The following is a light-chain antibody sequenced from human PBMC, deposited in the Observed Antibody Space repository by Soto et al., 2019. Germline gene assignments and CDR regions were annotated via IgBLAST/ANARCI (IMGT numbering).Light chain of an antibody. Sequence: EIVLTQSPGTLSLSPGERATLSCRASQSVTNKYLAWYQQKPGQAPRLLIYGASNRASGIPDRFSGSGSRTDFALTISRLEPEDFAVYYCQQYGSSPWTFGQGTKMEIE. CDR3: QQYGSSPWT. CDR2: GAS. J-gene: IGKJ1*01. CDR1: QSVTNKY. V-gene: IGKV3-20*01.